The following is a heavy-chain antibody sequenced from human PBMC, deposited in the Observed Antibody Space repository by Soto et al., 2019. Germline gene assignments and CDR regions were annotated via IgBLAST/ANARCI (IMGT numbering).Heavy chain of an antibody. V-gene: IGHV3-23*01. CDR3: AKFLGSWGVEYYFDY. Sequence: GGSLRLSCAASGFTFSSYAMSWVRQAPGKGLEWVSAISGSGGSTYYADSVKGRFTISRDNSKNTLYLQMNSLRAEDTAVYYCAKFLGSWGVEYYFDYWGQGTLVTVSS. J-gene: IGHJ4*02. CDR2: ISGSGGST. CDR1: GFTFSSYA. D-gene: IGHD2-15*01.